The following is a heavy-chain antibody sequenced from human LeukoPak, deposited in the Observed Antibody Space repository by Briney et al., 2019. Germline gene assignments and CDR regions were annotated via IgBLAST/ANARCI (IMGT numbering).Heavy chain of an antibody. CDR1: GFTFSSYW. CDR2: IKQDGSEK. CDR3: ARDLGYYDSSGDYRGAEYFQH. J-gene: IGHJ1*01. D-gene: IGHD3-22*01. Sequence: GGSLRLSCAASGFTFSSYWMSWVRQAPGKGLEWVANIKQDGSEKYYVDSVKGRSTISRDNAKNSLYLQMDSLRAEDTAVYYCARDLGYYDSSGDYRGAEYFQHWGQGTLVTVSS. V-gene: IGHV3-7*03.